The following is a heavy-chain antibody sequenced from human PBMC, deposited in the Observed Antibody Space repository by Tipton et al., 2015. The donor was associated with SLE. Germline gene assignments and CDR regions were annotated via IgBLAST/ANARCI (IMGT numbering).Heavy chain of an antibody. CDR1: GGSISSGDYY. J-gene: IGHJ3*02. CDR2: IYYSGST. Sequence: TLSLTCTVSGGSISSGDYYWSWIRQPPGKGLEWIGYIYYSGSTYYNPSPKSRVTISVDRSKNQFSLKLSSVTAADTAVYYCARGLDSRYSRGKAFDIWGQGTMVTVSS. V-gene: IGHV4-30-4*01. D-gene: IGHD6-19*01. CDR3: ARGLDSRYSRGKAFDI.